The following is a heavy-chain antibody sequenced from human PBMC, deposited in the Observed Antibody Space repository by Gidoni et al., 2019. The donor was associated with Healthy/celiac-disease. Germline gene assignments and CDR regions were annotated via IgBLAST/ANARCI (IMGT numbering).Heavy chain of an antibody. Sequence: EVQLVESGGGLVQPGGSLRLSCEASGFTFRSYWMHWVRQAPGKGLVWVSRINSDGSSTSYADSVKGRFTISRDNAKNTLYLQMNSLRAEDTAVYYCARVQVAYVWGSYRYESDAFDIWGQGTMVTVSS. CDR2: INSDGSST. J-gene: IGHJ3*02. CDR3: ARVQVAYVWGSYRYESDAFDI. V-gene: IGHV3-74*01. CDR1: GFTFRSYW. D-gene: IGHD3-16*02.